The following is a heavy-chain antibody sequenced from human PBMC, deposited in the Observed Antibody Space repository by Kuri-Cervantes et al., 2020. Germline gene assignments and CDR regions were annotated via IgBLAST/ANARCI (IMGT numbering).Heavy chain of an antibody. V-gene: IGHV3-23*01. CDR3: ARDPNYYDSSGYIDY. D-gene: IGHD3-22*01. CDR1: GFTFSSYA. Sequence: GESLKISCPAFGFTFSSYAMSWVRQAPGKGLEWVSAISGSGGSTYYADSVKGRFTISRDNSKNTLYLQMNSLRAEDTAVYYCARDPNYYDSSGYIDYWGQGTLVTVSS. J-gene: IGHJ4*02. CDR2: ISGSGGST.